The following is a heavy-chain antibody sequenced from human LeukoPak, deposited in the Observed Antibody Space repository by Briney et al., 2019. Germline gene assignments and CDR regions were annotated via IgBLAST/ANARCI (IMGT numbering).Heavy chain of an antibody. Sequence: GGSLRLSCAASGFTFSSYSMNWVRQAPGKGLEWVGRIKSKTDGGTTDYAAPVKGRFTISRDDSKNTLYLQMNSLKTEDTAVYYCTTDGDWNYVFDYWGQGTLVTVSS. D-gene: IGHD1-7*01. CDR1: GFTFSSYS. CDR3: TTDGDWNYVFDY. CDR2: IKSKTDGGTT. V-gene: IGHV3-15*01. J-gene: IGHJ4*02.